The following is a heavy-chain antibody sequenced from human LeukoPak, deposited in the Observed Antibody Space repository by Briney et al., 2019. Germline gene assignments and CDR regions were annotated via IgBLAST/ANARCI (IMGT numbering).Heavy chain of an antibody. CDR1: GGSISSYY. CDR2: IYYSGST. V-gene: IGHV4-59*07. D-gene: IGHD6-13*01. Sequence: PSDTLSLTCTVSGGSISSYYWSWIRQPPGKGLEWMGYIYYSGSTNYNPSLKSRVTISVDQSKNQFSLKLSSVTAADTAVYYCARGSSSWINWFDPWGQGTLVTVSS. J-gene: IGHJ5*02. CDR3: ARGSSSWINWFDP.